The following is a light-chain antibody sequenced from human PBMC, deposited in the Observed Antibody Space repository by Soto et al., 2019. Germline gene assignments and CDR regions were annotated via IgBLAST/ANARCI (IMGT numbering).Light chain of an antibody. Sequence: EIVLTQSPGTLSMSPGERATLSCRASQSVSGSYLAWYQQKPGQAPRLLIYGASSRAPGIPDRFSGSGSGTDFTLTISRLEPEDFAVYYCQQYGSSALTFGGGTKVEIK. CDR2: GAS. CDR3: QQYGSSALT. J-gene: IGKJ4*01. CDR1: QSVSGSY. V-gene: IGKV3-20*01.